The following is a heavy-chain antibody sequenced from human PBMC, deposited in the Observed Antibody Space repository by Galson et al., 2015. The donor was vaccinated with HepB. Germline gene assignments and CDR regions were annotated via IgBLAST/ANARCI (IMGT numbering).Heavy chain of an antibody. V-gene: IGHV1-2*04. CDR1: GYTFTGYY. Sequence: SVKVSCKASGYTFTGYYMHWVRQAPGQGLEWMGWINPNSGGTNYAQKFQGWVTMTRDTSISTAYMELSRLRSDDTAVYYCARGMGSGWFVSPWSQGTLVTVSS. D-gene: IGHD6-19*01. CDR2: INPNSGGT. J-gene: IGHJ4*02. CDR3: ARGMGSGWFVSP.